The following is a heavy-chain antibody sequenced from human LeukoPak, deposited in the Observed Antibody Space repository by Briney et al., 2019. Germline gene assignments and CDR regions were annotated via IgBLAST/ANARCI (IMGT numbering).Heavy chain of an antibody. D-gene: IGHD3-3*01. CDR1: GGSISSYY. CDR3: ARDGTIFGVVIFGMDV. CDR2: ISSSSSYI. J-gene: IGHJ6*02. V-gene: IGHV3-21*01. Sequence: ETLSLTCTVSGGSISSYYWGWIRQPPGKGLEWVSSISSSSSYIYYADSVKGRFTISRDNAKNSLYLQMNSLRAEDTAVYYCARDGTIFGVVIFGMDVWGQGTTVTVSS.